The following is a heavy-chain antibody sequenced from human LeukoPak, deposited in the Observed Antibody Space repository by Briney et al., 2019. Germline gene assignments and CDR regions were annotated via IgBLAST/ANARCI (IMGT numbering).Heavy chain of an antibody. CDR1: GFTFSSYE. Sequence: PGGSLRLSCAASGFTFSSYEMNWVRQAPGKGLEWVSYISSSGSTIYYADSVKGRFTISRDNTWNTLFLQMNSLRDEDTAVYYCAREFRDAFDVWGQGTRVTVSS. CDR3: AREFRDAFDV. V-gene: IGHV3-48*03. D-gene: IGHD3-10*01. CDR2: ISSSGSTI. J-gene: IGHJ3*01.